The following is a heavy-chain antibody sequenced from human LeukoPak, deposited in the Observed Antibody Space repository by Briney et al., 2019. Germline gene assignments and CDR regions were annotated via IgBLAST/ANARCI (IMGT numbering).Heavy chain of an antibody. V-gene: IGHV3-23*01. CDR2: IFPSGGEI. Sequence: GGSLRLSCAASGFTFSTFAMIWVRQPPGKGLEWVSSIFPSGGEIHYADSVRGRLTISRDNSKSTLSLQMNSLRAEDTAIYYCATYRQVLLPFESWGQGTLVTVSS. D-gene: IGHD2-8*02. CDR1: GFTFSTFA. J-gene: IGHJ4*02. CDR3: ATYRQVLLPFES.